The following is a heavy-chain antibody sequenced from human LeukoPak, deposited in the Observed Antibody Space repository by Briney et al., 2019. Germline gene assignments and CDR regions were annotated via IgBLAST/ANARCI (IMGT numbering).Heavy chain of an antibody. V-gene: IGHV3-15*01. J-gene: IGHJ4*02. Sequence: GGSLRLSCAASGFTFDKAWMTWVRQAPGKGLEWVGRIKSKIHGRTIDYAAPVKGRFTISRADSTNTLYLQMNSLKSEDTAVYYCTTYGSGRKFDYWGQGTLVTVSS. D-gene: IGHD3-10*01. CDR2: IKSKIHGRTI. CDR3: TTYGSGRKFDY. CDR1: GFTFDKAW.